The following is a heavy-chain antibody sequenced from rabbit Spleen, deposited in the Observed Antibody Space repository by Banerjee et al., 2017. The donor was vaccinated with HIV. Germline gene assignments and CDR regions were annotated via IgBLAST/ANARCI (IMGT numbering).Heavy chain of an antibody. CDR2: IAGSSSDFT. D-gene: IGHD2-1*01. CDR3: GRAGEGGYGYLDL. J-gene: IGHJ4*01. V-gene: IGHV1S40*01. Sequence: QSLEESGGDLVKPGASLTLTCTVSGFDLTDYYYLYWVRQAPGKGLEWISCIAGSSSDFTYSATWAKGRFTCSKTSSTTVTLQMTSLTVADTATFFCGRAGEGGYGYLDLWGQGTLVTVS. CDR1: GFDLTDYYY.